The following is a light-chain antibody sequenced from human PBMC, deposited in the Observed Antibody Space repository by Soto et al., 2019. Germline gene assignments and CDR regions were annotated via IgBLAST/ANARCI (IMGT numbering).Light chain of an antibody. V-gene: IGLV4-69*01. Sequence: QAVLTQSPSASASLGASVKLTCTLSSGHSSYAIAWHQQQPEKGPRYLMKLNSDGSHTKGDGIPDRFSGSSSGSERYLTISSLQSEDEADYYCQTWDTGHVVFGGGTKLTGL. CDR2: LNSDGSH. CDR3: QTWDTGHVV. CDR1: SGHSSYA. J-gene: IGLJ2*01.